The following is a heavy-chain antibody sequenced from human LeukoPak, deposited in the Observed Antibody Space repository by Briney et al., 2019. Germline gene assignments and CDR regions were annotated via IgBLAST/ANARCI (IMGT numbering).Heavy chain of an antibody. CDR2: MYYSGIT. D-gene: IGHD2-15*01. CDR1: GGSITTSGYY. Sequence: PSETLSLTCSVSGGSITTSGYYWGWLRQPPGKGLEWIASMYYSGITYYNPSLKSRVTTSVDTSKNHFSLRLSSVTAADTAVYYCARHWKYCNVGGCHDNWFDPWGQGTLVTVSS. CDR3: ARHWKYCNVGGCHDNWFDP. J-gene: IGHJ5*02. V-gene: IGHV4-39*01.